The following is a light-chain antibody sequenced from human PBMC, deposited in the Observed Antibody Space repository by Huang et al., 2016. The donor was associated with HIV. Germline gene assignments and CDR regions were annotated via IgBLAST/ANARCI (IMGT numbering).Light chain of an antibody. J-gene: IGKJ5*01. V-gene: IGKV1-39*01. CDR1: QSIINY. CDR2: AAS. Sequence: DIQMTQSPSSLSASVGDRVTITCRASQSIINYLSWYQQKPGKAPNLLFYAASSLQSGVPSRFSGSGSGTDFTLTISSLQPEDFATYYCQQTYTPITFGQGTRLEIK. CDR3: QQTYTPIT.